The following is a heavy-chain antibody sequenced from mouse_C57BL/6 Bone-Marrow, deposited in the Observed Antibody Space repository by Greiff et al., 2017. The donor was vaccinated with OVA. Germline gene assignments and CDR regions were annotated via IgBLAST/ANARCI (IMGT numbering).Heavy chain of an antibody. D-gene: IGHD2-1*01. J-gene: IGHJ4*01. Sequence: EVNLVESGEGLVKPGGSLKLSCAASGFTFSSYAMSWVRQTPEKRLEWVAYISSGDDYIYYADTVKGRFTISRDNARNTLYLQMRSLKSEDTAMYYCTRLLDAMDYWGQGTSVTVSA. CDR3: TRLLDAMDY. CDR2: ISSGDDYI. CDR1: GFTFSSYA. V-gene: IGHV5-9-1*02.